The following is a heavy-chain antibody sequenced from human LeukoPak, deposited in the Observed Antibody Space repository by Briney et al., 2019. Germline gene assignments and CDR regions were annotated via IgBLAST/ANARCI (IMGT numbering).Heavy chain of an antibody. D-gene: IGHD3-10*01. CDR1: GITFSSYW. V-gene: IGHV3-7*01. Sequence: GGSLRLSCAASGITFSSYWMSWVRHAPGKGPEWVANIKQDGSEKYYVDSVKGRFTISRDNAKNPLYLQMNSLRAEDTAVYYCARDGNYYGSGSSDYWGQGTLVTVSS. J-gene: IGHJ4*02. CDR3: ARDGNYYGSGSSDY. CDR2: IKQDGSEK.